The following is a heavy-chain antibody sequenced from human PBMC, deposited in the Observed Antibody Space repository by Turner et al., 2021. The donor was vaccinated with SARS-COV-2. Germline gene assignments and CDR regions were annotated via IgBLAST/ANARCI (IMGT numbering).Heavy chain of an antibody. CDR3: AKAQLSYYLGVDY. CDR2: ISGSGGST. D-gene: IGHD3-10*01. V-gene: IGHV3-23*01. CDR1: GFIFSSYV. Sequence: VQPGGSLRLSCAASGFIFSSYVMSWVRQAPGKGLEWVSGISGSGGSTYYADSVKRRFTISRDNSKNTLYLQMNSLRAEDTAVYYCAKAQLSYYLGVDYWGQGTLVTVSS. J-gene: IGHJ4*02.